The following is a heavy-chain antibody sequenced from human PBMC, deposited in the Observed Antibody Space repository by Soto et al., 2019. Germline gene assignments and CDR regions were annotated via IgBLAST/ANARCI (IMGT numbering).Heavy chain of an antibody. D-gene: IGHD4-4*01. V-gene: IGHV3-33*01. CDR2: IWCHGNTY. CDR1: VFTFSTYC. J-gene: IGHJ4*02. CDR3: SRDRGYGGNYVFEF. Sequence: PGGSLRLSCTTSVFTFSTYCMHWVRQAPGKGLEWVATIWCHGNTYYYKDSIKGRFAVSRDNSKNTVFLQMNTLRAEDTATYYCSRDRGYGGNYVFEFWAPGTMVTVSS.